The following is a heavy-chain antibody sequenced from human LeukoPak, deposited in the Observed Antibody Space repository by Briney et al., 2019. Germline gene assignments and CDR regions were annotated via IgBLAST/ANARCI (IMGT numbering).Heavy chain of an antibody. V-gene: IGHV4-31*03. Sequence: KPSETLSLTCTVSGGSISSGGYYWSWLRQHPGKGLEWIGYIYYSGSTYYNPSLKSRVTISVDTSKNQFSLKLSSVTAADTAVYYCAGGTLGRIRYFDYWGQGTLVTVSS. CDR1: GGSISSGGYY. CDR2: IYYSGST. J-gene: IGHJ4*02. D-gene: IGHD2-15*01. CDR3: AGGTLGRIRYFDY.